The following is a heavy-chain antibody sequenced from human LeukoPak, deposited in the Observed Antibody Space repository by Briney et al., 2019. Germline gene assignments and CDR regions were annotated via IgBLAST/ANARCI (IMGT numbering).Heavy chain of an antibody. CDR1: GGTFSSYA. CDR2: ISAYNGNT. Sequence: ASVKVSCKASGGTFSSYAISWVRQAPGQGLEWMGWISAYNGNTNYAQKLQGRVTMTTDTSTSTAYMELRSLRSDDTAVYYCAREVGQATEYYYYYMDVWGKGTTVTISS. J-gene: IGHJ6*03. D-gene: IGHD5-24*01. CDR3: AREVGQATEYYYYYMDV. V-gene: IGHV1-18*01.